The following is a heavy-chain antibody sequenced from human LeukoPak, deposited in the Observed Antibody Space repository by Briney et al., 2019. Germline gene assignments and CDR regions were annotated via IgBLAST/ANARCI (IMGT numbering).Heavy chain of an antibody. J-gene: IGHJ4*02. V-gene: IGHV3-48*04. CDR3: ARDLLNDEGSSYFFDQ. Sequence: GGSLRLSCAASGFTLRSYDMSWVRQAPGKGLEWVSYISKSSDRIYHADSVKGRFTISRDNAKNSLYLQMDSLRAEDTAVYYCARDLLNDEGSSYFFDQWGQGTLVTVSS. CDR2: ISKSSDRI. D-gene: IGHD2-2*01. CDR1: GFTLRSYD.